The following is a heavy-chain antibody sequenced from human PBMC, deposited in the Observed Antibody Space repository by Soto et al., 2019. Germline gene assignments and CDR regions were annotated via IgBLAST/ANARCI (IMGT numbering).Heavy chain of an antibody. V-gene: IGHV1-69*12. D-gene: IGHD1-26*01. J-gene: IGHJ6*02. CDR3: ATTPPVGGYYYYGMDV. Sequence: QVQLVQSGAEVKKPGSSVKVSCKASGGTFSSYAISWVRQAPGQGLEWMGGIIPIFGTANYAQKFQGRVTITADESPSTAYMELSSLRSEDTAVYYCATTPPVGGYYYYGMDVWGQGTTVTVSS. CDR2: IIPIFGTA. CDR1: GGTFSSYA.